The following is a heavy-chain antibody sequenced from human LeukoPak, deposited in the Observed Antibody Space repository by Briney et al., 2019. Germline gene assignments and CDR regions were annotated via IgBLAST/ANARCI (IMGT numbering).Heavy chain of an antibody. V-gene: IGHV1-2*02. CDR2: INPKSGGT. J-gene: IGHJ2*01. D-gene: IGHD3-16*01. CDR3: ARDLLYRGVMIWYFDL. Sequence: ASVKVSCTASGYTFTSYSITWVRRAPGQGLEWMGWINPKSGGTNYAQKFQGRVTMTRDTSISTAYMELSRLRSDDTAVYYCARDLLYRGVMIWYFDLWGRGTLVTVSS. CDR1: GYTFTSYS.